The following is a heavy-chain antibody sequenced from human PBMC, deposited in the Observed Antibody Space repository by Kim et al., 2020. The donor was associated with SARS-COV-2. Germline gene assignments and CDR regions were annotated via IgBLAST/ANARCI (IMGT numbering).Heavy chain of an antibody. Sequence: SETLSLTCAVYGGSFSGYYWSWIRQPPGKGLEWIGEINHSGSTNYNPSLKSRVTISVDTSKNQFSLKLSSVTAADTAVYYCARLCSTSCHVWGQGTTVTV. D-gene: IGHD2-2*01. CDR1: GGSFSGYY. V-gene: IGHV4-34*01. J-gene: IGHJ6*02. CDR2: INHSGST. CDR3: ARLCSTSCHV.